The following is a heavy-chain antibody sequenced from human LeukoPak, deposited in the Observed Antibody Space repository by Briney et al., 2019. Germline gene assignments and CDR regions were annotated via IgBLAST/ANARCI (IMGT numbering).Heavy chain of an antibody. Sequence: GGSLRLSCAGSGFTFRSYAMHWVRQAPGKGLEWVAVISYDGSNKDYADSVKGRFTISRDNSKNTLFLQTNSLRAEDTAVYYCAREIFNGFDIWGQGTMVTVSS. CDR3: AREIFNGFDI. V-gene: IGHV3-30-3*01. J-gene: IGHJ3*02. CDR2: ISYDGSNK. CDR1: GFTFRSYA.